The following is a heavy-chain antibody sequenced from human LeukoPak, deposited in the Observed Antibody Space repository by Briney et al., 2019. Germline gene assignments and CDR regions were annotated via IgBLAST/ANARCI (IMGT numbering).Heavy chain of an antibody. CDR2: INPNSGGT. D-gene: IGHD1-26*01. CDR3: ARGALPSSPYYFDY. Sequence: PSVKVSCKASGYTFTDYYIHWVRQAPGQGLEWMGWINPNSGGTNYAQKFQGRVAMTRDTSISIAYMELSRLRSDDTAVYYCARGALPSSPYYFDYWGQGTLVTVYS. J-gene: IGHJ4*02. V-gene: IGHV1-2*02. CDR1: GYTFTDYY.